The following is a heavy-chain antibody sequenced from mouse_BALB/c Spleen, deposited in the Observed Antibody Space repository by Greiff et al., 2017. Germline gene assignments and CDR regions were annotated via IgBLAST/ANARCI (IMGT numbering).Heavy chain of an antibody. CDR1: GFTFSSYG. V-gene: IGHV5-6*01. CDR3: ARHPADGYFDY. J-gene: IGHJ2*01. CDR2: ISSGGSYT. Sequence: DVQLQESGGDLVKPGGSLKLSCAASGFTFSSYGMSWVRQTPDKRLEWVATISSGGSYTYYPDSVKGRFTISRDNAKNTLYLQMSSLKSEDTAMYYCARHPADGYFDYWGQGTTLTVSS. D-gene: IGHD2-3*01.